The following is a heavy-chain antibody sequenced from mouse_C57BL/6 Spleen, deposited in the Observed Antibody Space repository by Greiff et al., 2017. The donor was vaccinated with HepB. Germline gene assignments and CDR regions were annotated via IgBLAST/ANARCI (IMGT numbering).Heavy chain of an antibody. CDR1: GFNIKNTY. Sequence: EVQLQQSVAELVRPGASVKLSCTASGFNIKNTYMHWVKQRPEQGLEWIGRIDPANGNTKYAPKFQGKATITADTSSNTAYLQLSSLTSEDTAIYYCARATALYGSSYLYAMDYWGQGTSVTVSS. CDR3: ARATALYGSSYLYAMDY. D-gene: IGHD1-1*01. J-gene: IGHJ4*01. CDR2: IDPANGNT. V-gene: IGHV14-3*01.